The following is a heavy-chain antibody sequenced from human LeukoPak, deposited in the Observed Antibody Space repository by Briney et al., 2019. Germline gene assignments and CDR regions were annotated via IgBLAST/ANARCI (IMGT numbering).Heavy chain of an antibody. CDR1: GFTGRSNY. Sequence: PGRSQRLSCAPSGFTGRSNYMSGVRQAPGKRLEWVSVIYGDVNTYYADSVKGRFTISRDNSKNMLYLQMNSLRVEDTAVYYCARDGSARAIEYWGQGTLVTVSS. CDR3: ARDGSARAIEY. D-gene: IGHD5-24*01. J-gene: IGHJ4*02. V-gene: IGHV3-53*05. CDR2: IYGDVNT.